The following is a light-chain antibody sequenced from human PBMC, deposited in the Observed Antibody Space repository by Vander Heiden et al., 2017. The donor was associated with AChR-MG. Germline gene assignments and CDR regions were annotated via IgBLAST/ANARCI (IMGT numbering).Light chain of an antibody. CDR1: QTINDY. Sequence: DIQMTQSPSSLSASVGDRVTITCRASQTINDYLSWYQQKPGRAPKLLIYTASSLQSGVPSRFSGSGSGTHFTLTISRLQPEDFATYYCQETDSAPRTFGQRTKVEVK. CDR3: QETDSAPRT. CDR2: TAS. J-gene: IGKJ1*01. V-gene: IGKV1-39*01.